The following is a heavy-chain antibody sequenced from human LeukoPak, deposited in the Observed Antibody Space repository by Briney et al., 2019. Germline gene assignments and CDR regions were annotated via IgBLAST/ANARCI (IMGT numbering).Heavy chain of an antibody. CDR3: ARDTFQPGLIDS. V-gene: IGHV3-23*01. CDR2: ISGSGGST. Sequence: GGSLRLSCAASGFTFSSYAMRWVRHAPGKGLEWVSAISGSGGSTYYADSVKGRFTISRDNSKNTLYLQMNSLRAEDTAVYYCARDTFQPGLIDSWGQGTLVTVSS. D-gene: IGHD2-2*01. CDR1: GFTFSSYA. J-gene: IGHJ4*02.